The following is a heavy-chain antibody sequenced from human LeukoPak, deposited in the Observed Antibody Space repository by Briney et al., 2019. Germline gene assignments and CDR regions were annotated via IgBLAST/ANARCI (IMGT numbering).Heavy chain of an antibody. J-gene: IGHJ5*02. CDR1: GGFISSYH. Sequence: SDTLSLTCTVCGGFISSYHWRWTRHPREGGLEWIGNIYYSGSTNYNPSLKSRVTISVDTSKNQFSLKRSSVTAADTAVYYCARESDYYDSSGYYSSWFDPGAREPWSPSPQ. CDR3: ARESDYYDSSGYYSSWFDP. D-gene: IGHD3-22*01. CDR2: IYYSGST. V-gene: IGHV4-59*01.